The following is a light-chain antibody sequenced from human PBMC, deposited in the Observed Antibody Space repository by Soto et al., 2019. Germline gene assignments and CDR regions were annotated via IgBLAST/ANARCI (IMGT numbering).Light chain of an antibody. CDR1: QNICTH. CDR2: AAS. V-gene: IGKV1-39*01. Sequence: DIQMTQSPSSLSASVGDRVTITCRASQNICTHLNWYQKKVGSPPKLLIHAASSLHRGVPSRFSGRGSGTDFTHTISSLQRDDFATYYCQQSHSTPPDTLGQGTKLEIK. CDR3: QQSHSTPPDT. J-gene: IGKJ2*01.